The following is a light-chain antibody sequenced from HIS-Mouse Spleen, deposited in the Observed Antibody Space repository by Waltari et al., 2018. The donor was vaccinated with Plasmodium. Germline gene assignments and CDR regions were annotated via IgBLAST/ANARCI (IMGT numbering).Light chain of an antibody. J-gene: IGKJ3*01. V-gene: IGKV3-15*01. CDR3: QQYNNWSFT. CDR2: GAS. CDR1: QSVSSN. Sequence: EIVMTQSPATLSLSPGERATLSCRASQSVSSNVAWYQQKPGQAPRLLIYGASTRATGIPARFSGSGSGTEFTLTISSLQSEDFAVYYCQQYNNWSFTFGPGTKVDIK.